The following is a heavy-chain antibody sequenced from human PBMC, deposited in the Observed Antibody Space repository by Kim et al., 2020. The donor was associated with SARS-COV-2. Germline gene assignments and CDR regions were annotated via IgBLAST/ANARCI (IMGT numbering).Heavy chain of an antibody. V-gene: IGHV1-3*01. D-gene: IGHD3-22*01. CDR1: GYTFTSYA. Sequence: ASVKVSCKASGYTFTSYAMHWVRQAPGQRLEWMGWTNAGSGNTKYSQKFQGRVTITRDTSASTAYMELSSLRSEDTAVYYCAIDHYYDSSGYPLFGAFDIWGQGTMVTVSS. CDR2: TNAGSGNT. J-gene: IGHJ3*02. CDR3: AIDHYYDSSGYPLFGAFDI.